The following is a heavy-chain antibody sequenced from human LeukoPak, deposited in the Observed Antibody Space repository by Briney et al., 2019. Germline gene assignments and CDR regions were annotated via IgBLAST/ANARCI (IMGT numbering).Heavy chain of an antibody. V-gene: IGHV3-15*01. D-gene: IGHD1-7*01. CDR1: GFTFSNAW. Sequence: GGSLRLSCAASGFTFSNAWMSRVRQAPGKGLEWVGRIKSKTDGGTTDYAAPVKGRFTISRDDSKNTLYLQMNSLKTEDTAVYYCTTGGTSVVSNFDYWGQGTLVTVSS. J-gene: IGHJ4*02. CDR3: TTGGTSVVSNFDY. CDR2: IKSKTDGGTT.